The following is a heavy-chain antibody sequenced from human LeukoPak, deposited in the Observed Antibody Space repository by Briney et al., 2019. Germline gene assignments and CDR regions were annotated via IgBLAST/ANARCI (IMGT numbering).Heavy chain of an antibody. CDR3: ARVRYDYYGMDV. CDR1: GFNFSSYW. Sequence: GGSLRLSCAASGFNFSSYWMHWVRQAPGKGLVWDSLINGVGSRTSYADSVKGRFTISRDNAKNTLYLQMNSLRAEDTAVYYCARVRYDYYGMDVWGQGTTVTVSS. CDR2: INGVGSRT. D-gene: IGHD4-17*01. V-gene: IGHV3-74*01. J-gene: IGHJ6*02.